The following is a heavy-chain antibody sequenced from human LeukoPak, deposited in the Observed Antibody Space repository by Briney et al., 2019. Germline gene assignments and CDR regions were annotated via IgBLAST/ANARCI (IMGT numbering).Heavy chain of an antibody. CDR2: IYPGDSDT. CDR3: ASKGPTGDDAFDI. D-gene: IGHD4-4*01. Sequence: GESLKISCKGSGYRFTSYWIGWVRQMPGKGLEWMGIIYPGDSDTRYSPSFQRQVTISADKSISTAYLQWSSLKASDTAMHYCASKGPTGDDAFDIWGQGTMVTVSS. V-gene: IGHV5-51*01. CDR1: GYRFTSYW. J-gene: IGHJ3*02.